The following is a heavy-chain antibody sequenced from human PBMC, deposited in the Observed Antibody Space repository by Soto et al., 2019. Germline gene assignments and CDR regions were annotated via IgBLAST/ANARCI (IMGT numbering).Heavy chain of an antibody. V-gene: IGHV1-69*06. CDR2: NIPIFGTA. CDR1: GGTFSSYA. Sequence: QVQLVQSGAEVKKPGSSVKVSCKASGGTFSSYAISWVRQAPGQGLEWMGGNIPIFGTANYAQKFQGRVTFTGDKLPSTAYMELGSLRSDDTAVYYCAKGGYGTPSGAYWYFDLWGRGPLVTVSS. CDR3: AKGGYGTPSGAYWYFDL. D-gene: IGHD4-17*01. J-gene: IGHJ2*01.